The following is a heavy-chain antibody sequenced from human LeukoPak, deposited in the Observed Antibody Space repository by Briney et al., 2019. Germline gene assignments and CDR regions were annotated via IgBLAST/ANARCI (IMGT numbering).Heavy chain of an antibody. J-gene: IGHJ4*02. CDR3: ARDSGEDIVVVLKGGTTFDY. CDR2: INPSGGST. D-gene: IGHD2-2*01. Sequence: GGSLRLSCAASGFSFGSYGIHWVRQAPGQGLEWMGIINPSGGSTSYAQKFQGRVTMTRDTSTSTVYMELSSLRSEDTAVYYCARDSGEDIVVVLKGGTTFDYWGQGTLVTVSS. CDR1: GFSFGSYG. V-gene: IGHV1-46*01.